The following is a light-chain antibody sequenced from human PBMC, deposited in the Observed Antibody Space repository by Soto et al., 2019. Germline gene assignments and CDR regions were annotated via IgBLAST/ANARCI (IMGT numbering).Light chain of an antibody. V-gene: IGLV3-21*02. CDR1: NIAIKS. CDR3: QVWDSSSDHRVV. J-gene: IGLJ2*01. Sequence: SYELTQAPSVSVAPGQTARITCGGNNIAIKSVHWYQQKPGQAPVLVVDDDGDRPSGIPERFSGSNSGNTATLTITRVEAGDEADYHCQVWDSSSDHRVVFGGGTKLNVL. CDR2: DDG.